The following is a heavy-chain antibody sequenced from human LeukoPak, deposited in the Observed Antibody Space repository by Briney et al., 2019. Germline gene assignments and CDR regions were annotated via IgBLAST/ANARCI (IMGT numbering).Heavy chain of an antibody. V-gene: IGHV3-23*01. D-gene: IGHD1-7*01. J-gene: IGHJ6*03. Sequence: PGGSLRLSCAASGFTFSSYAMSWVRQAPGKGLEWVSTFSGSGGNTYYADSVKGRFTISRDNSKNTLYLQMNSLRTEDTAVYYCARDGITDYMDVWGKGTTVTVSS. CDR3: ARDGITDYMDV. CDR2: FSGSGGNT. CDR1: GFTFSSYA.